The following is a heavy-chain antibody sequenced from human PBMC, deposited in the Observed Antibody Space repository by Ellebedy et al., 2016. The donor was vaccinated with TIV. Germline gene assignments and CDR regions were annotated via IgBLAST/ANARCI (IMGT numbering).Heavy chain of an antibody. CDR2: IRSKAHSYAT. CDR3: ARGLDY. Sequence: GESLKISCAASGFAFSSFAMNWVRQASGKGLEWVGRIRSKAHSYATAYAGSVKGRFTISRDNAKNSLYLQMNGLRAEDTAVYYCARGLDYWGQGTLVTVSS. CDR1: GFAFSSFA. V-gene: IGHV3-73*01. J-gene: IGHJ4*02.